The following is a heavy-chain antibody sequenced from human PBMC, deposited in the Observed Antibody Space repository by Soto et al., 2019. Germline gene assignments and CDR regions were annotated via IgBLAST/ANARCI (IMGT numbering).Heavy chain of an antibody. CDR1: GGSIGGYY. D-gene: IGHD1-26*01. CDR3: ARSPSGGYDRDYYYHVMDV. Sequence: PSETLSLTCTVSGGSIGGYYWSCIRQPPGKGLEWIGYIYYSGSTNYNPSLKSRVTISVDTSKNQFSLKLSSVTAADTAVYYCARSPSGGYDRDYYYHVMDVWGQGTTVTVS. CDR2: IYYSGST. J-gene: IGHJ6*02. V-gene: IGHV4-59*01.